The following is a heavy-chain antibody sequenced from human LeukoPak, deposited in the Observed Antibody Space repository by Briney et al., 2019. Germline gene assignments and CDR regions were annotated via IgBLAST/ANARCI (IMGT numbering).Heavy chain of an antibody. D-gene: IGHD7-27*01. CDR2: INSNSRTI. J-gene: IGHJ4*02. CDR1: GFIFSTSS. V-gene: IGHV3-48*01. Sequence: GGSLRLSCAASGFIFSTSSMNWVRQAPGKGLEWISYINSNSRTIYYADSVKGRFGISRDNAKNSLYLQMNSLRAEDTAVYFCARDPNYLGGDYWGPGTPVTVSS. CDR3: ARDPNYLGGDY.